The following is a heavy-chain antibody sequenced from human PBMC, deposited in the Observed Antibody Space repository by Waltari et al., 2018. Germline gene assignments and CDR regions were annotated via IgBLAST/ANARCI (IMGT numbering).Heavy chain of an antibody. CDR1: GGSPRESY. CDR3: AEMFRAHYYSMEV. V-gene: IGHV4-59*01. Sequence: VQVQEPGPGLVKPSETLSLSCTVSGGSPRESYWSWIRHPPGKGLEWIGNIYYSGSTDYNPSLQSRLTISMDMSKNQLSLSLSSVTAADTATYYCAEMFRAHYYSMEVWGKGATVTVS. CDR2: IYYSGST. D-gene: IGHD3-10*02. J-gene: IGHJ6*03.